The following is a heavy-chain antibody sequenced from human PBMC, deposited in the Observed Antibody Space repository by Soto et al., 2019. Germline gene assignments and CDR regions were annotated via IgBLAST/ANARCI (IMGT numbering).Heavy chain of an antibody. J-gene: IGHJ4*02. Sequence: PSETLSLTCTVSGGSISSYYWSWIRQPPGKGLEWIGYIYYSGSTNCNPSLKSRVTISIDTPKNQFSLKLSSVTAADTAVYYCASHYRRRGWEWATEPLFDEWGQGTLVTVSS. D-gene: IGHD6-19*01. CDR2: IYYSGST. CDR1: GGSISSYY. CDR3: ASHYRRRGWEWATEPLFDE. V-gene: IGHV4-59*01.